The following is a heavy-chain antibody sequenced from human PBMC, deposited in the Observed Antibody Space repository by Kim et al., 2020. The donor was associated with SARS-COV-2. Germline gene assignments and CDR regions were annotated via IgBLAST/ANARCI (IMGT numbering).Heavy chain of an antibody. CDR3: ARVLSGGYYYVRVIAAFDI. J-gene: IGHJ3*02. CDR2: IYYSGST. Sequence: SETLSLTCTVSGGSISSYYWSWIRQPPGKGLEWIGYIYYSGSTNYNPSLKCRVTISVDTSKNQFSLKLSSVTAADTAVYYCARVLSGGYYYVRVIAAFDIWGQGTMVTVSS. CDR1: GGSISSYY. V-gene: IGHV4-59*13. D-gene: IGHD3-22*01.